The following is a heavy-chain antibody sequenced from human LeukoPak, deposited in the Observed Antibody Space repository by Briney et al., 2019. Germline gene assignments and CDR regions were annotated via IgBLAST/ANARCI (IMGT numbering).Heavy chain of an antibody. J-gene: IGHJ4*02. CDR1: GFTFSSYG. D-gene: IGHD5-24*01. Sequence: PSGGSLRLSCAASGFTFSSYGMHWVRQAPGKGLEWVAFIRYDGSNKYYADSVKGRFTISRDNSKNTLYLQMNSLRAEDTAVYYCAKDNEGWLQFKGGEVIDYWGQGTLVTVSS. CDR2: IRYDGSNK. V-gene: IGHV3-30*02. CDR3: AKDNEGWLQFKGGEVIDY.